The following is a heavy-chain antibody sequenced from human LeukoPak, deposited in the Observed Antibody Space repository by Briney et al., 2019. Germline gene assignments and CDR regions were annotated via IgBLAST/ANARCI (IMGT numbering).Heavy chain of an antibody. D-gene: IGHD3-10*01. V-gene: IGHV3-23*01. Sequence: GGSLRLSCAASGFSFSNYAMSWVRQAPGKGLEWVSGISPGATRTYYADSVRGRFTISRDNSKNTVYLQMSSLTADDAALYYCAKDQQGGAGSGRFDYWGQGTLVTVSS. CDR2: ISPGATRT. CDR1: GFSFSNYA. J-gene: IGHJ4*02. CDR3: AKDQQGGAGSGRFDY.